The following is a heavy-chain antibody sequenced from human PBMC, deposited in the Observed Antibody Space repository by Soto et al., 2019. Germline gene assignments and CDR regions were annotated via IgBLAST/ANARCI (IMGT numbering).Heavy chain of an antibody. V-gene: IGHV3-48*03. CDR1: GFTLSSYD. CDR2: FISGDSHI. Sequence: PGGSLRLSCAASGFTLSSYDLNWVRQAPGKGLEWVSYFISGDSHIYYADSVKGRFTISRDNAKNSLYLQMNSLRAEDTAVYYCARVPNSSGFHEYWGLGTMVTVSS. CDR3: ARVPNSSGFHEY. D-gene: IGHD3-22*01. J-gene: IGHJ4*02.